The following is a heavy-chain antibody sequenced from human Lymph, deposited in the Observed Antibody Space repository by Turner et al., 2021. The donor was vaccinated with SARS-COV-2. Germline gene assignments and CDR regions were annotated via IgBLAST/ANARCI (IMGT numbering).Heavy chain of an antibody. CDR1: GLTLRSYG. J-gene: IGHJ4*02. D-gene: IGHD6-13*01. Sequence: QVQLVESGGGLVQPGRYLRLSCAASGLTLRSYGMHWVRQAPGKGLEWVAVIWYDGSNKYYADSVKGRFTISRDNSKNTLYLQMNSLRAEDTAVYYCARDDINTLIAAAVPFDYWGQGTLVTVSS. V-gene: IGHV3-33*01. CDR3: ARDDINTLIAAAVPFDY. CDR2: IWYDGSNK.